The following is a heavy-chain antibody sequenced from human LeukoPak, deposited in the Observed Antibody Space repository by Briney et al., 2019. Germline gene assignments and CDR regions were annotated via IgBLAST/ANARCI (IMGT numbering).Heavy chain of an antibody. CDR3: IAAPGPKWYFHY. Sequence: GGSLRLSCAASGFPFTNYATSWVRQAPGKGLEWVSSIETNGVKTYYADSVKGRFTISRDNSENTLSLQMNSLRVEDTAVYYCIAAPGPKWYFHYWGQGALVTVSS. V-gene: IGHV3-23*01. J-gene: IGHJ4*02. CDR1: GFPFTNYA. CDR2: IETNGVKT. D-gene: IGHD6-13*01.